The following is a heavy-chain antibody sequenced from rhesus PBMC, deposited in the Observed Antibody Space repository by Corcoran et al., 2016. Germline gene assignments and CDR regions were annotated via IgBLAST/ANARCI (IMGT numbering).Heavy chain of an antibody. CDR1: GGSISGYYY. CDR2: LSSSGGSS. Sequence: QVQLQQWGEGLVKPSETLSLTCAVDGGSISGYYYWSWIRQPPGKGLEWIGRLSSSGGSSDYTPSLRCRVAIAAATSKNQCSLKLSSVTAADTAVYYCARGGYSYSYRYGLDSWGQGVVVTVSS. J-gene: IGHJ6*01. CDR3: ARGGYSYSYRYGLDS. D-gene: IGHD5-12*01. V-gene: IGHV4-73*01.